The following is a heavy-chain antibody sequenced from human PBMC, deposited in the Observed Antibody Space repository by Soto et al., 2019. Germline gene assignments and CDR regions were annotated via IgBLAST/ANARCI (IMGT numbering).Heavy chain of an antibody. CDR1: GWSFSCYY. CDR2: INNSGST. D-gene: IGHD3-22*01. J-gene: IGHJ4*02. Sequence: XETLSLTCAVYGWSFSCYYWSWIRQPPGKGLEWIGEINNSGSTNYNPSLKRRVNISVDTSKNQFSLKLSSVTAADTAVYYCARDPLPDYYDSSGYKQCWGQGTLVTVSP. CDR3: ARDPLPDYYDSSGYKQC. V-gene: IGHV4-34*01.